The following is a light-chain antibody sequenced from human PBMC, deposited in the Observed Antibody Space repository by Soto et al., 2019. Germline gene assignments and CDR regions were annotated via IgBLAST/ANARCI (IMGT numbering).Light chain of an antibody. CDR3: SSYTSSSTLYV. J-gene: IGLJ1*01. CDR2: DVS. CDR1: SSDVGGYNY. V-gene: IGLV2-14*01. Sequence: ALTQPASVSGSPGQSITISCTGTSSDVGGYNYVSWYQQHPGKVPKLMIYDVSNRPSGVSNRFSGSKSGNTASLTISGLQAEDEADYYCSSYTSSSTLYVFGTGTKLTVL.